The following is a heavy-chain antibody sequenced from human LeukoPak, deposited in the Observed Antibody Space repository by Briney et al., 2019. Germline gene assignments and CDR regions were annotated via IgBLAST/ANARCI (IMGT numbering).Heavy chain of an antibody. CDR2: INHSGST. D-gene: IGHD2-8*01. V-gene: IGHV4-34*01. Sequence: SETLSLTCAVYGGSFSGYYWSWIRQPPGKGLEWIGEINHSGSTNYNPSLKSRVTISVDTSKNQFSLKLSSVTAADTAVYYCARGPPPTDRRWLLVYAYWGQGTLVTVSS. CDR3: ARGPPPTDRRWLLVYAY. CDR1: GGSFSGYY. J-gene: IGHJ4*02.